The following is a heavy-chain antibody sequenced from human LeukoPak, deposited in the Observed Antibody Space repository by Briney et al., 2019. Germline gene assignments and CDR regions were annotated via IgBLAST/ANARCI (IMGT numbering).Heavy chain of an antibody. J-gene: IGHJ6*04. V-gene: IGHV1-3*01. CDR3: ARFLGGDYAMDV. CDR1: GYTFTSYG. Sequence: ASVEVSCKASGYTFTSYGLHWVRQAPGQRLEWMGWINVGNGNTKYSQKFQGRVTITRDTSASTAYMELSSLRSEDTAVYYCARFLGGDYAMDVWGKGTTVTVSS. CDR2: INVGNGNT. D-gene: IGHD3-3*01.